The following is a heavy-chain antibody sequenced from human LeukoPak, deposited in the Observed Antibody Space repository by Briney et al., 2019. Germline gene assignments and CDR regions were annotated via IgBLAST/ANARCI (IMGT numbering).Heavy chain of an antibody. Sequence: PSETLSLTCAVYGGSFSGYYWSWIRQPPGKGLEWIGEINHSGSTNYNPSLKSRVTISVDTSKNQFSLKLSSVTAADTAVYYCARPGRVLSRAFDIWGQGTMVTVSS. V-gene: IGHV4-34*01. CDR1: GGSFSGYY. D-gene: IGHD2-8*02. CDR3: ARPGRVLSRAFDI. J-gene: IGHJ3*02. CDR2: INHSGST.